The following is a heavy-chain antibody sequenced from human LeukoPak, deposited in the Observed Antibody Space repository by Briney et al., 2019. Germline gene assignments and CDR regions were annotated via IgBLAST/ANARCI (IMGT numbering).Heavy chain of an antibody. V-gene: IGHV3-48*03. CDR1: GFTFSSYE. CDR2: ISSSGSTI. CDR3: ARVGDYYDSSGYDDY. Sequence: GGSLRLSCAASGFTFSSYEMNWVRQAPGKGLEWVSYISSSGSTIYYADSVKGRFTISRDNAKNSLYLQMNSLRAEDTAVYYCARVGDYYDSSGYDDYWGQGTLVTVSS. D-gene: IGHD3-22*01. J-gene: IGHJ4*02.